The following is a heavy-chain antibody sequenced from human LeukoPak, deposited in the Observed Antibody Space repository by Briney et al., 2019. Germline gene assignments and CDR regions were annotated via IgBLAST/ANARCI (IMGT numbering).Heavy chain of an antibody. D-gene: IGHD3-22*01. J-gene: IGHJ5*02. V-gene: IGHV1-24*01. CDR1: GYTLTELS. CDR2: FDPEDGET. Sequence: ASVTVSSTVSGYTLTELSMHWVRQAPGKGLEWMGGFDPEDGETIYAQKFQGRVTMTEDTSTDTAYMELSSLRSEDTAVYYCATDRDYYDSSGYSPFDHWGQGTLVTVSS. CDR3: ATDRDYYDSSGYSPFDH.